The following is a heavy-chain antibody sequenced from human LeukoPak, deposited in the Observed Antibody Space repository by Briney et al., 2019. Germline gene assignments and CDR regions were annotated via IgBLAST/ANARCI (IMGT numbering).Heavy chain of an antibody. V-gene: IGHV4-59*05. CDR3: ASVNSGYDYAVDY. D-gene: IGHD5-12*01. Sequence: ETLSLTCTVSGGSIGFYYWSWIRQAPGKTLEWIGSINYSGRTSYNPSLRSRVTISVDTSKNQFSLRLSSVTAADTAVFYCASVNSGYDYAVDYWGRGTLVTVSS. J-gene: IGHJ4*02. CDR2: INYSGRT. CDR1: GGSIGFYY.